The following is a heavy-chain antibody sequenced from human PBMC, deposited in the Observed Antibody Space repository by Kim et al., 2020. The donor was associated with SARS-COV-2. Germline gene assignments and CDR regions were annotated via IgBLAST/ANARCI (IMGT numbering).Heavy chain of an antibody. CDR2: IYYSGST. CDR3: ARSLPNYVDTAMDSYFDY. J-gene: IGHJ4*02. Sequence: SETLSLTCTVSGGSISSYYWSWIRQPPGKGLEWIGYIYYSGSTNYNPSLKSRVTISVDTSKNQFSLKLSSVTAADTAVYYCARSLPNYVDTAMDSYFDYWGQGTLVTVSS. D-gene: IGHD5-18*01. V-gene: IGHV4-59*13. CDR1: GGSISSYY.